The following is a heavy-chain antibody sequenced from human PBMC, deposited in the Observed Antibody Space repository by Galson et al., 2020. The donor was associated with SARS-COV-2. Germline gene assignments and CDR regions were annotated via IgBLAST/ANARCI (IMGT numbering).Heavy chain of an antibody. D-gene: IGHD2-21*02. CDR3: ASEENFFLVVTATRLCYFDY. J-gene: IGHJ4*02. CDR1: GGSFSSYY. CDR2: ISSSGST. Sequence: SETLSLTCAVYGGSFSSYYWSWIRQPQGPGMEWLGEISSSGSTNYNHYPQSRVTITVDTTKNHYPLKLSSVTAADAAVYYCASEENFFLVVTATRLCYFDYWGRGTLATVSS. V-gene: IGHV4-34*01.